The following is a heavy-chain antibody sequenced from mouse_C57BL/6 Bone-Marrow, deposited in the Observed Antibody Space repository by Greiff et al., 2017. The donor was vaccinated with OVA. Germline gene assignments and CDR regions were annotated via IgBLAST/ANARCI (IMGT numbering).Heavy chain of an antibody. D-gene: IGHD2-14*01. CDR3: ARRSYRGFAY. V-gene: IGHV3-6*01. CDR2: ISYDGSN. J-gene: IGHJ3*01. CDR1: GYSITSGYY. Sequence: ESGPGLVKPSQSLSLTCSVTGYSITSGYYWNWIRQFPGNKLEWMGYISYDGSNNYNPSLKNRISITRDTSKNQFFLKLNSVTTEDTATYYCARRSYRGFAYWGQGTLVTVSA.